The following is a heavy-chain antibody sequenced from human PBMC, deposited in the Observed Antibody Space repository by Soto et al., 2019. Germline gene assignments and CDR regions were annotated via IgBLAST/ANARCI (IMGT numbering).Heavy chain of an antibody. D-gene: IGHD5-12*01. J-gene: IGHJ3*02. CDR1: GFTYSSHG. CDR3: ARDGQYRTDGFDI. Sequence: GVSLRLSCAASGFTYSSHGMSWVRQAPGKGLEWIAGLSRGGGSTYYADSVKGRFTISRDNSKNTLDLIMNSLRVEDTALYYCARDGQYRTDGFDIWGQGTMVTVSS. CDR2: LSRGGGST. V-gene: IGHV3-23*01.